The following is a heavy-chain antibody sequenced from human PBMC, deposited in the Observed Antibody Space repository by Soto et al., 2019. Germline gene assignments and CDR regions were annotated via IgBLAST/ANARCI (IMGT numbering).Heavy chain of an antibody. Sequence: EVQLLESGGGLVQPGGSLRLSCAASGFTFSSYAMNWVRQAPGKGLEWVSVISGSGGSTYYADAVKGRFTISRDNSKNTLYLQMNSLRAEDTAVYYCAKRTVGWYCHLWGRGTLVTVSS. J-gene: IGHJ2*01. CDR3: AKRTVGWYCHL. D-gene: IGHD4-17*01. CDR2: ISGSGGST. CDR1: GFTFSSYA. V-gene: IGHV3-23*01.